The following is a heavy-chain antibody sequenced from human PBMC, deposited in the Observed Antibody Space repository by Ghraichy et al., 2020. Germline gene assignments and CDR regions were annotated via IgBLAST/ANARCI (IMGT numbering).Heavy chain of an antibody. V-gene: IGHV3-23*01. CDR1: GFTFSSYA. J-gene: IGHJ4*02. CDR3: AKDKWGNTNDYFDY. D-gene: IGHD7-27*01. CDR2: INGSGSDT. Sequence: GGSLRLSCAASGFTFSSYAMSWFRQAPGEGLEWVSAINGSGSDTYYADSVKGRFTISRDNSKNTLYLQMNSLSAEDTAVYYCAKDKWGNTNDYFDYWGQGTLFTVSS.